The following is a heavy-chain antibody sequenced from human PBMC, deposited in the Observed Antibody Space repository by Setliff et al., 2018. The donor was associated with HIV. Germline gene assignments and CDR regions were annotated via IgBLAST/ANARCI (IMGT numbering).Heavy chain of an antibody. J-gene: IGHJ3*02. CDR1: GDTFTDYY. CDR2: INPNSGDT. CDR3: ARGRHSGTYEAFDI. V-gene: IGHV1-2*06. D-gene: IGHD1-26*01. Sequence: ASVKVSCKASGDTFTDYYFHWLRQAPGQGLEWMGRINPNSGDTNYAQKFQGRVTMTRDTSISTAYMELNSLTSDDTAVYYCARGRHSGTYEAFDIWGQGTVVTVSS.